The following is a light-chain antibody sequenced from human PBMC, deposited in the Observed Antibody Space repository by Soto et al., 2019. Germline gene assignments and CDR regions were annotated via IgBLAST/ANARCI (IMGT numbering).Light chain of an antibody. V-gene: IGKV3-15*01. CDR3: QQYNNWLT. CDR1: QSVSSN. Sequence: EIVMTQSPATLSVSPGERATLSCRVSQSVSSNLAWYQQKPGQAPRLLIYGASTRATGIPARFSGSGSGKEFTLTISSLQSEDFAVYYCQQYNNWLTFGGGTKVEIK. CDR2: GAS. J-gene: IGKJ4*01.